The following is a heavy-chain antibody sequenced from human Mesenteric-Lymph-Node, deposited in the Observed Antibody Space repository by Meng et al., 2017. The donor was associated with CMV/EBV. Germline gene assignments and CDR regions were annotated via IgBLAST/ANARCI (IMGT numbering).Heavy chain of an antibody. D-gene: IGHD4-23*01. CDR2: VYHSGST. CDR1: GYPISSGYY. V-gene: IGHV4-38-2*02. J-gene: IGHJ5*02. CDR3: ARDSTTVELYNWFDP. Sequence: SETLSLTCTVSGYPISSGYYWGWIRQPPGKGLEWIASVYHSGSTHHDPSLKSRVTISVDTSKNQFSLKLSSVTAADTAIYYCARDSTTVELYNWFDPWGQGTLVTVS.